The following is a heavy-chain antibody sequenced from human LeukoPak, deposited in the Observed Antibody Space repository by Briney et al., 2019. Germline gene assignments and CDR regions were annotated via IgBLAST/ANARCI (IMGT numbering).Heavy chain of an antibody. Sequence: SETLSLTCTVSGGSISSGDYYWSWIRQPPGKGLEWIGYIYYSGSTYYNPSLKSRVTISVDTSKNQFSLKLSSVTAADTAVYYCARVVFFYHYYVMAVGGQGPTAPVSS. CDR2: IYYSGST. CDR1: GGSISSGDYY. J-gene: IGHJ6*02. V-gene: IGHV4-30-4*01. D-gene: IGHD3-3*01. CDR3: ARVVFFYHYYVMAV.